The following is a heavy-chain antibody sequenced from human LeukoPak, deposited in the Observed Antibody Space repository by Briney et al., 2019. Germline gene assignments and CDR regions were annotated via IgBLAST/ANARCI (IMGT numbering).Heavy chain of an antibody. CDR1: GFTFSSYA. CDR2: ISSNGGST. Sequence: GGSLRLSCAASGFTFSSYAMSWVRQAPGKGLEYVSAISSNGGSTYYADSVKGRFTISRDNSENTLYLQMSSLRAEDTAVYYCVRDTTSSGWYISLGYWGQGTLVTVSS. CDR3: VRDTTSSGWYISLGY. J-gene: IGHJ4*02. V-gene: IGHV3-64D*06. D-gene: IGHD6-19*01.